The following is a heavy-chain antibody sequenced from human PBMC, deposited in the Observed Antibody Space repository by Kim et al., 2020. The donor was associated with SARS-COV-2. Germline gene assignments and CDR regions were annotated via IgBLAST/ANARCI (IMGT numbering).Heavy chain of an antibody. V-gene: IGHV4-59*13. D-gene: IGHD1-7*01. Sequence: SETLSLTCTVSGGSISSYYWSWIRQPPGKGLEWIGYIYYSGSTNYNPSLKSRVTISVDTSKNQFSLKLSSVTAADTAVYYCARWGTRDYYFDYWGQGTLVTVSS. CDR3: ARWGTRDYYFDY. CDR2: IYYSGST. J-gene: IGHJ4*02. CDR1: GGSISSYY.